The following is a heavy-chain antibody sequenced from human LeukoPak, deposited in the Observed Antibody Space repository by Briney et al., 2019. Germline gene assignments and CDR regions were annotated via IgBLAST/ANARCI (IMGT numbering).Heavy chain of an antibody. CDR3: ARGAFRSSWYYQYYMDV. CDR1: GGSFSGNY. D-gene: IGHD6-6*01. CDR2: IYYSGSS. V-gene: IGHV4-31*11. J-gene: IGHJ6*03. Sequence: SETLSLTCAVYGGSFSGNYWSWIRQHPGKGLEWIGFIYYSGSSHCNPSLKSRLTISIDTSKNQFSLNLSAVTAADTAVYYCARGAFRSSWYYQYYMDVWGKGTAVTVSS.